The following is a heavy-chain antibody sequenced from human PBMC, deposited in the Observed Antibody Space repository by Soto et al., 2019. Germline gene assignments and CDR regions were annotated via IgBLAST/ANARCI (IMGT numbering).Heavy chain of an antibody. CDR1: GFTFSSYG. Sequence: QVQLVESGGGVVQPGRSLRLSCAASGFTFSSYGMHWVRQAPGKGLEWVAVILDDGSKKYYADSVKGRFTISRDNSKNTLYVQMNSLRAEDTAVYYCAKEWVYDSSGWSFDYWGQGTLVTVSS. D-gene: IGHD3-22*01. J-gene: IGHJ4*02. CDR2: ILDDGSKK. V-gene: IGHV3-30*18. CDR3: AKEWVYDSSGWSFDY.